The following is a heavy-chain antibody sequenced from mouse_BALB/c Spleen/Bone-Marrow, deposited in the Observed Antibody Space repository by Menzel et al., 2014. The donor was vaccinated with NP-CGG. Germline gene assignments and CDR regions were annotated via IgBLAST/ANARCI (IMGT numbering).Heavy chain of an antibody. Sequence: EVQVVESGGGLVQPGGSRKLSCAASGFTFSSFGMHWVRQAPEKGLEWVAYISSGSSTIYYADTVKGRFTISRDNPKNTLFLQMTSLRSEDTAMYYCARGGNYAWFAYWGQGTPVTVSA. J-gene: IGHJ3*01. D-gene: IGHD2-1*01. CDR1: GFTFSSFG. CDR2: ISSGSSTI. CDR3: ARGGNYAWFAY. V-gene: IGHV5-17*02.